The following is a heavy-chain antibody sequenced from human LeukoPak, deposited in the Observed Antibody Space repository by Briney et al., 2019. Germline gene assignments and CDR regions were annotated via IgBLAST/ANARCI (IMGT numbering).Heavy chain of an antibody. V-gene: IGHV4-39*01. CDR3: ARRLIITMTHYRAFDI. D-gene: IGHD3-22*01. Sequence: SETLSLTCSVSGGSISSSSYYWGWIRQPPGKGLEWIGSIYYSGSTYYNPSLKSRVTIFVDTSKNQFSLKLSSVTAADTAVYYCARRLIITMTHYRAFDIWGQGTMVTVSS. J-gene: IGHJ3*02. CDR2: IYYSGST. CDR1: GGSISSSSYY.